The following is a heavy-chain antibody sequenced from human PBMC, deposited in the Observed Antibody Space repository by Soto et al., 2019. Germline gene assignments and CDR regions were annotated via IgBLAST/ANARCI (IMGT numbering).Heavy chain of an antibody. J-gene: IGHJ3*02. D-gene: IGHD3-22*01. CDR2: IIPIFGTA. CDR1: GGTFSSYA. V-gene: IGHV1-69*01. CDR3: ASANYDSSGADAFDI. Sequence: QVQLVQSGAEVKKPGSSVKVSCKASGGTFSSYAISWVRQAPGQGLEWMGGIIPIFGTANYAQKFQGRATITEDESTSTAYMELSSLRSADTAVYYCASANYDSSGADAFDIWGQGTMVTVSS.